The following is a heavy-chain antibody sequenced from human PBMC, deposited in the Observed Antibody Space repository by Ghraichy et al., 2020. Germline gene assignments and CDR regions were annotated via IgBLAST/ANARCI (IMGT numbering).Heavy chain of an antibody. Sequence: SETLSLTCAVYGGSFSGYYWSWIRQPPGKGLEWIGEINHSGSTNYNPSLKSRVTISVDTSKNQFSLKLSSVTAADTAVYYCARGRSVWWSITPNWFDPWGQGTLVTVSS. D-gene: IGHD2-21*01. V-gene: IGHV4-34*01. CDR1: GGSFSGYY. CDR2: INHSGST. CDR3: ARGRSVWWSITPNWFDP. J-gene: IGHJ5*02.